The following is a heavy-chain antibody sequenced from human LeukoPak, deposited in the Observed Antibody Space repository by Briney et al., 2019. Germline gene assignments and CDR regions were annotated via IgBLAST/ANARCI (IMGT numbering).Heavy chain of an antibody. CDR3: ARDRRYSYGKGILDY. CDR1: GYTFPNYG. Sequence: ASVKVSCKASGYTFPNYGFNWVRQAPGQGFEWMGWISAYNGYTRYAQKVQGRVTMTTDTSTSTAYMELRSLRSDGTAVYYCARDRRYSYGKGILDYWGQGTLVTVSS. CDR2: ISAYNGYT. V-gene: IGHV1-18*01. D-gene: IGHD5-18*01. J-gene: IGHJ4*02.